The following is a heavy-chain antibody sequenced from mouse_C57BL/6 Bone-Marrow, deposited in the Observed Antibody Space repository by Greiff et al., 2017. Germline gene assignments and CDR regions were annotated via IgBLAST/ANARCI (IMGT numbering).Heavy chain of an antibody. J-gene: IGHJ3*01. CDR1: GFTFSDYY. CDR2: ISNGGGSP. Sequence: EVQLVESGGGLVQPGGSLKLSCAASGFTFSDYYMYWVRQTPEKRLAWVAYISNGGGSPYYPDTVKGRFTISRDNAKNTLYLQMSRLKSEDTAMYYCARHRGDYDGFAYWGQGTLVTVSA. CDR3: ARHRGDYDGFAY. V-gene: IGHV5-12*01. D-gene: IGHD2-4*01.